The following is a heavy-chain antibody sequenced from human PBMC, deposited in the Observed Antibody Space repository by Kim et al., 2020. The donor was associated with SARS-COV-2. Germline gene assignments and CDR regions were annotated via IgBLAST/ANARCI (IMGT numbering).Heavy chain of an antibody. CDR2: DGSQK. Sequence: DGSQKYQVDSGKGRFTISRDNAENSLYLQMNSLRAEDTAIYYCTRSLEYWGQGTLVTVSS. CDR3: TRSLEY. V-gene: IGHV3-7*01. J-gene: IGHJ4*02.